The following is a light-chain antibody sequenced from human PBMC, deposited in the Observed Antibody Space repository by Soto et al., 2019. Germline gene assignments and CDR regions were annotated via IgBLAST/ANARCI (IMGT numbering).Light chain of an antibody. J-gene: IGLJ2*01. V-gene: IGLV2-14*01. CDR3: SSYTSSSTTV. CDR2: DVS. Sequence: QSVLTQPASVSGSPGQSITISCTGTSSDVDGYNYVSWYQQHPGKAPKLMIYDVSNRPSGVSNRFSGSKSGNTASLTISGLQAEDEADYYCSSYTSSSTTVFGGGTKVTVL. CDR1: SSDVDGYNY.